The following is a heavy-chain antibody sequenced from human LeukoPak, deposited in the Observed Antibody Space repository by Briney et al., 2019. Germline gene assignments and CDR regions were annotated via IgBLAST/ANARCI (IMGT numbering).Heavy chain of an antibody. CDR2: IYSGGST. CDR1: GFTVSSNY. V-gene: IGHV3-66*01. Sequence: GGSLRLSCAASGFTVSSNYMSWVRKAPGKGLEWVSVIYSGGSTYYADSVKGRFTISRDNSKNTRYLQMNSLRAEDTAVCYCARGARFGELESYYFDYWGQGTLVTVSS. J-gene: IGHJ4*02. CDR3: ARGARFGELESYYFDY. D-gene: IGHD3-10*01.